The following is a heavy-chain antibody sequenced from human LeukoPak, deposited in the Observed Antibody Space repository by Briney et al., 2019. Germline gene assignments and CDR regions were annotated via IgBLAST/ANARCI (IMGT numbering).Heavy chain of an antibody. J-gene: IGHJ4*02. CDR1: GFTVSSNY. Sequence: GGSLRLSCAASGFTVSSNYMRWVRQAPGKGLDWVSVIYSDGSRYYADSVKGRFTISRDNSKNTVYLQTNSLRAEDTALYYCARVHAASAGFDYWGQGTLVTVSS. D-gene: IGHD6-13*01. CDR3: ARVHAASAGFDY. CDR2: IYSDGSR. V-gene: IGHV3-53*01.